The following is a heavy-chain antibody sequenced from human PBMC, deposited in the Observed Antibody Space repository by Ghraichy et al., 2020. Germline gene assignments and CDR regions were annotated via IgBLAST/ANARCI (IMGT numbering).Heavy chain of an antibody. CDR2: IHYSGST. Sequence: SETLSLTCTVSGYSISSGYYWGWIRQSPGKGLEWIGSIHYSGSTYNNPSLKSRVIISVDTSKNQFFLKVSSVTAADTAVYHCARDRSRYTVSYYYYYGIDVWGQGTTGTVSS. J-gene: IGHJ6*02. V-gene: IGHV4-38-2*02. D-gene: IGHD1-26*01. CDR3: ARDRSRYTVSYYYYYGIDV. CDR1: GYSISSGYY.